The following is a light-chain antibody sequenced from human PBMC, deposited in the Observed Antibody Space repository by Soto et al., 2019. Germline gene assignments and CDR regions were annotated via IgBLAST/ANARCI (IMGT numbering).Light chain of an antibody. CDR1: QSVSSY. V-gene: IGKV3-11*01. J-gene: IGKJ4*01. CDR3: QQRSNWPPSLT. CDR2: DAS. Sequence: EIVLTQSPATLSLSPGARATLSCRASQSVSSYLAWYQQKPGQAPRLLIYDASNRATGIPARFSGIGSGTDFTLTISSLEPEDFAVYYCQQRSNWPPSLTFGGGTKVEIK.